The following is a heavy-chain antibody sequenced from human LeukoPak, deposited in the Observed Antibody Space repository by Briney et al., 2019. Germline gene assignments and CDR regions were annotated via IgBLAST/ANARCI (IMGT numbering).Heavy chain of an antibody. CDR1: GFTFSSYS. Sequence: GGSLRLSCAASGFTFSSYSMNWVRQAPGKGLEWVSSISSSSSYIYYADSVKGRFTISRDNAKNSLYPQMNSLRAGDTAVYYCARDGYSSGWYPGGYMDVWGKGTTVTVSS. CDR3: ARDGYSSGWYPGGYMDV. D-gene: IGHD6-19*01. J-gene: IGHJ6*03. CDR2: ISSSSSYI. V-gene: IGHV3-21*01.